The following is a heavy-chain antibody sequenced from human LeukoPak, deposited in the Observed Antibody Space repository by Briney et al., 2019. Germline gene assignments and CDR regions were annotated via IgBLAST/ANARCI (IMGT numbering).Heavy chain of an antibody. V-gene: IGHV3-53*01. D-gene: IGHD4/OR15-4a*01. J-gene: IGHJ4*02. CDR1: GXTFXXNS. CDR3: ARRAGAYSHPYDY. Sequence: GXTFXXNSMSWVRQAPGKGLEWVSFIYSDNTHYSYSVKGRFTISRDNSKNTLYLQMNSLRAEDTAVYYCARRAGAYSHPYDYWGQGTLVTVSS. CDR2: IYSDNT.